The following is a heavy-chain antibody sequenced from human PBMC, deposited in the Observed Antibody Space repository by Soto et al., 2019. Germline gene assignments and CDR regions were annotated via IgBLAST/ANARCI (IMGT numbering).Heavy chain of an antibody. CDR1: GFTFSDYY. Sequence: QVQLVESGGGLVKPGGSLRLSCAASGFTFSDYYMSWIRQAPGKGLEWVSYISSGGSPIYYTDSVKGRFTISRDNAENSLYLQMNSLRAEDTAVYYCARDPRDWSGGNCYSAGKDHYYYYMDVWGKGTTVTVSS. CDR3: ARDPRDWSGGNCYSAGKDHYYYYMDV. V-gene: IGHV3-11*01. D-gene: IGHD2-15*01. J-gene: IGHJ6*03. CDR2: ISSGGSPI.